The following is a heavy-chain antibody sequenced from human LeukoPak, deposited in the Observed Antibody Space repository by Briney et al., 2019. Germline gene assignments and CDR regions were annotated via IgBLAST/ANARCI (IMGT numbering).Heavy chain of an antibody. CDR1: GCSISSYY. CDR2: IYYSGST. D-gene: IGHD3-22*01. Sequence: SETLTLTCTVSGCSISSYYWSWIRQPPGKGLEWIGYIYYSGSTNYNPSLKSRVTISVDTSKNQFSLKLSSVTAADTTVYYCASSSYDSSGYYGKPYNWFDPWGQGTLVTVSS. CDR3: ASSSYDSSGYYGKPYNWFDP. J-gene: IGHJ5*02. V-gene: IGHV4-59*08.